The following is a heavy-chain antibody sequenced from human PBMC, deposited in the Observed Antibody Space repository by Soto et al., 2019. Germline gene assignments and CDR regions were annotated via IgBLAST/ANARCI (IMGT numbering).Heavy chain of an antibody. CDR1: GGSISSSSYY. J-gene: IGHJ3*02. Sequence: SETLSLTCTVSGGSISSSSYYWGWIRQPPGKGLEWIGSIYYSGSTYYNPSLKSRVTISVDTSKNQFSLKLSSVTAADTAVYYCARLPQFEWELLMVVSDAFDIWGQGTMVTVSS. V-gene: IGHV4-39*01. CDR2: IYYSGST. D-gene: IGHD1-26*01. CDR3: ARLPQFEWELLMVVSDAFDI.